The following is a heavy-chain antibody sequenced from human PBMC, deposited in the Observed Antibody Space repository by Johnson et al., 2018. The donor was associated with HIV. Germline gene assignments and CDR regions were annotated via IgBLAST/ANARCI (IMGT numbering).Heavy chain of an antibody. D-gene: IGHD4-17*01. J-gene: IGHJ3*02. Sequence: VQLVESGGGVVRPGGSLRLSCAASGFTFNDYGMSWVRQVPGKGLEWVSGINWNGGSTGYADSVKGRFTISRDNAKNSLYLQMNSLRAEDTALYFCARDSTPWGGDHVGYAFDIWGRGTMVTVSS. CDR2: INWNGGST. CDR3: ARDSTPWGGDHVGYAFDI. V-gene: IGHV3-20*04. CDR1: GFTFNDYG.